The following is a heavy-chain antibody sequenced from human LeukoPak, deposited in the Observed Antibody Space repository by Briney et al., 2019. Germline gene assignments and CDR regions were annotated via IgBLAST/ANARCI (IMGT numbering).Heavy chain of an antibody. D-gene: IGHD3-22*01. J-gene: IGHJ4*02. Sequence: GGSLRLSCAASGFTFSSYSMNWVRQAPGKGLEWVSSISSSSYIYYADSVKGRFTISRDNAKNSLYLQMNSLRAEDTAVYYCARGPDYYDSSGYYRNDYWGQGTLVTVSS. CDR1: GFTFSSYS. V-gene: IGHV3-21*04. CDR3: ARGPDYYDSSGYYRNDY. CDR2: ISSSSYI.